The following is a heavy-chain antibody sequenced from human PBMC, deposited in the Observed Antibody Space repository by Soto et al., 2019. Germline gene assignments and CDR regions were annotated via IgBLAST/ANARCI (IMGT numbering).Heavy chain of an antibody. CDR1: GYSFSFYG. J-gene: IGHJ4*02. CDR2: INPSDGNR. D-gene: IGHD3-9*01. V-gene: IGHV1-18*01. CDR3: ARDPAPQDNDNLTGYFHFDY. Sequence: ASVKVSCKASGYSFSFYGINWVRQAPGQGLEWMGWINPSDGNRNFAQKFEDRVTMTTATSTNTVFLELRSLKSDDTAIYYCARDPAPQDNDNLTGYFHFDYWGQGTLVTVSS.